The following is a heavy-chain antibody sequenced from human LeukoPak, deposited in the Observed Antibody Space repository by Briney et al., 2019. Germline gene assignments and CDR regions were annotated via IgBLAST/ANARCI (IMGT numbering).Heavy chain of an antibody. D-gene: IGHD3-10*01. CDR1: GFTVSSNY. Sequence: QSGGSLRLSCAASGFTVSSNYMSWVRQAPGKGLEWVSVIYSGGSTYYADSVKGRFTISRDNSKNTLYLQMNSLRAEDTAVYYCARSKWVRGVSYFDYWGQGTLVTVSS. CDR2: IYSGGST. V-gene: IGHV3-53*01. CDR3: ARSKWVRGVSYFDY. J-gene: IGHJ4*02.